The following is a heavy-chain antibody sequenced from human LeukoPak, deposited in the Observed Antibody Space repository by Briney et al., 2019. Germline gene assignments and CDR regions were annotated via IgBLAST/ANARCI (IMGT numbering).Heavy chain of an antibody. D-gene: IGHD2-2*01. CDR3: ARAGGTCSSTSCYWNEYYYYYMDV. J-gene: IGHJ6*03. V-gene: IGHV3-74*01. Sequence: PGGSLRLSCAASRFTFSSYWMHWVRQAPGKGLVWVSRIKSDGSSTSYADSVKGRFTISRDNAKNTLYLQMNSLRAEDTAVYSCARAGGTCSSTSCYWNEYYYYYMDVRGKGTTVTVSS. CDR2: IKSDGSST. CDR1: RFTFSSYW.